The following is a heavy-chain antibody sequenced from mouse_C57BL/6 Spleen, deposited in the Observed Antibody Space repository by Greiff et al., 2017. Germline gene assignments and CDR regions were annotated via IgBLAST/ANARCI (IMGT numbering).Heavy chain of an antibody. CDR2: INPNNGGT. CDR1: GYTFTDYY. CDR3: ATSITTVVAIDY. Sequence: VQLQQSGPELVKPGASVKISCKASGYTFTDYYMNWVKQSHGESLEWIGDINPNNGGTSYNQKFKGKATLTVDKSSSTAYMELRSLTSEDSAVYYCATSITTVVAIDYWGQGTTLTVAS. D-gene: IGHD1-1*01. V-gene: IGHV1-26*01. J-gene: IGHJ2*01.